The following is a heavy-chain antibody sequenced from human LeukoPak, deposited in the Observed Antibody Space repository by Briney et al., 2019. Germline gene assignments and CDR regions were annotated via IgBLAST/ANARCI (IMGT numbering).Heavy chain of an antibody. CDR2: ISGSGGST. D-gene: IGHD3-16*02. CDR3: AKDSTPIEGFDY. Sequence: GGSLRLSCAASGFTFSSYAMSWVRQAPGKGLEWVSAISGSGGSTYHAGSVKGRFTISRDNSKNTLYLQMNSLRAEDTAVYYCAKDSTPIEGFDYWGQGTLVTVSS. J-gene: IGHJ4*02. V-gene: IGHV3-23*01. CDR1: GFTFSSYA.